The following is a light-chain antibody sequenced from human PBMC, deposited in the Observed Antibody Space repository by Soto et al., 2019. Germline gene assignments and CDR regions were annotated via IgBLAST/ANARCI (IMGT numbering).Light chain of an antibody. V-gene: IGLV2-14*01. CDR3: ISYTSSSTLV. CDR1: SSDVGGYNY. J-gene: IGLJ2*01. CDR2: EVS. Sequence: QSVLTQPASVSGSPGQSITISCTGTSSDVGGYNYVSWFQHHPGKAPKLMIYEVSYRPSGVSNRFSGSKSGNTASLTISGLQTEDEADYYCISYTSSSTLVFGGGTKLTVL.